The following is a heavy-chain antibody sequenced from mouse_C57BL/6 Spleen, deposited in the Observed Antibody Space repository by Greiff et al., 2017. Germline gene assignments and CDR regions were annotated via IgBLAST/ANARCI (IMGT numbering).Heavy chain of an antibody. CDR1: GYTFPDYN. D-gene: IGHD3-3*01. J-gene: IGHJ2*01. CDR2: INPNNGGT. CDR3: ARGGTCFDY. Sequence: VQLQQSGPELVKPGASVKIPCKASGYTFPDYNMDWVKQSHGKSLEWIGEINPNNGGTIYNQKFKGKATLTVDKSSSTAYMELRSLTSEDTAVYYCARGGTCFDYWGQGTTLTVSS. V-gene: IGHV1-18*01.